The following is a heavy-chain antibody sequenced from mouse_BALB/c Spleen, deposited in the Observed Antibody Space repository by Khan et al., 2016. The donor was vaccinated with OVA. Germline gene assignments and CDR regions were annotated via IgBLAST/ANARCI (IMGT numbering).Heavy chain of an antibody. Sequence: QVQLQQSGAELARPGASVKLSCKASGYTFTDYYINWVKQRTGQGLEWIGELSPGSGDIYYNEKFKGKATLTADKSSSTAYMQLSSLTSEDSAVYFCARRNYFGYTFAYWGHVTRVTVSA. CDR1: GYTFTDYY. J-gene: IGHJ3*01. CDR2: LSPGSGDI. V-gene: IGHV1-77*01. CDR3: ARRNYFGYTFAY. D-gene: IGHD1-2*01.